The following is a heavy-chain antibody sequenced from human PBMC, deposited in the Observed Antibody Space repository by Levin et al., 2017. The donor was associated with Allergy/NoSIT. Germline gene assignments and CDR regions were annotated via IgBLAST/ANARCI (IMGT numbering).Heavy chain of an antibody. CDR3: ARLNTALDY. V-gene: IGHV3-48*01. J-gene: IGHJ4*02. CDR1: GFTFSSYS. CDR2: ISSSSSTI. D-gene: IGHD5-18*01. Sequence: GGSLRLSCAASGFTFSSYSMNWVRQAPGKGLEWVSYISSSSSTIYYADSVKGRFTISRDNAKNSLSLQMNSLRADDTAVYYCARLNTALDYWGQGTLVTVSS.